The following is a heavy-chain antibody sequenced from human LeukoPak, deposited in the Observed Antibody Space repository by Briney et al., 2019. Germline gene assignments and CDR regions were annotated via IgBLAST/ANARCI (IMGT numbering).Heavy chain of an antibody. D-gene: IGHD2-15*01. Sequence: GVSLRLSCAASGFIFSGHGMHWVRQAPGKGLEWVAFIRYDGSDKYYADSVKGRFTISRDNSENTLYLQMSSLRPEDTAVYYCAKDSYYCSDNCPQYYYYMGVWGKGTTVTVSS. CDR1: GFIFSGHG. J-gene: IGHJ6*03. CDR3: AKDSYYCSDNCPQYYYYMGV. V-gene: IGHV3-30*02. CDR2: IRYDGSDK.